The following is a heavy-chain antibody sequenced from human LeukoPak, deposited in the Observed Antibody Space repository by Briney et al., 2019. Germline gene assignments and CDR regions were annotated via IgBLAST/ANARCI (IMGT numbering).Heavy chain of an antibody. CDR3: ARDGMVRGVTPNMDV. J-gene: IGHJ6*03. V-gene: IGHV3-21*01. Sequence: GGSLRLSCAASGFTFSSYSMNWVRQAPGKGLEWVSSISSSSSYIYYADSVKGRFTISRDNAKNSLYLQMNSLRAEDTAVYYCARDGMVRGVTPNMDVWGKGTTVTVSS. D-gene: IGHD3-10*01. CDR2: ISSSSSYI. CDR1: GFTFSSYS.